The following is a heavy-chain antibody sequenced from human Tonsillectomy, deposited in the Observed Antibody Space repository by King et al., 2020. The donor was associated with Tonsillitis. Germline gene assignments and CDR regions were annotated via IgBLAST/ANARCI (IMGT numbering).Heavy chain of an antibody. V-gene: IGHV4-34*01. D-gene: IGHD2-21*01. CDR1: GGSFSGYY. Sequence: VQLQQWGAGLLKPSETLSLTCAVYGGSFSGYYWSWIRQPPGKGLEWIGEIKHSGSTNYNPSLKSRVTISVDTSKNQFSLKLSSVTAADTAVYYCARYFGSYELDPWGQGTLVTVSS. J-gene: IGHJ5*02. CDR3: ARYFGSYELDP. CDR2: IKHSGST.